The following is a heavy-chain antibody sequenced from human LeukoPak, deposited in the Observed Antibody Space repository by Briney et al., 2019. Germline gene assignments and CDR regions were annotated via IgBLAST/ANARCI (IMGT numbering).Heavy chain of an antibody. Sequence: GGSLRLSRAASGFTFSDYWMSWVRQAPGKGLEWVANIQPHGREKYFVDSVKDRFAISRDNAKNSLYLQMNSLRAEDTAVYYCARGKSGIYTRPFDYWGQGTLVTVSS. D-gene: IGHD1-26*01. CDR3: ARGKSGIYTRPFDY. V-gene: IGHV3-7*01. CDR1: GFTFSDYW. CDR2: IQPHGREK. J-gene: IGHJ4*02.